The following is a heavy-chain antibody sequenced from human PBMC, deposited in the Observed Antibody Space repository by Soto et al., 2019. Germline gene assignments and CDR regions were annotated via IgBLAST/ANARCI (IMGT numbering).Heavy chain of an antibody. CDR1: GFTLSSYA. CDR2: ISYDGSNK. CDR3: ARDIHYGDYVALGTDY. J-gene: IGHJ4*02. V-gene: IGHV3-30-3*01. Sequence: QVQLVESGGGVVQPGRSLRLSCAASGFTLSSYAMHWVRQAPGKGLEWVAVISYDGSNKDYADSVKGRFTISRDNSKNTLYLQMNSLRAEDTAVYYCARDIHYGDYVALGTDYWGQGTLVTVSS. D-gene: IGHD4-17*01.